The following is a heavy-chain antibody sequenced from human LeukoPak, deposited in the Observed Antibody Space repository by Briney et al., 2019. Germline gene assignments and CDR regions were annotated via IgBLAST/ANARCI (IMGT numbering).Heavy chain of an antibody. V-gene: IGHV1-69*13. D-gene: IGHD2-2*01. Sequence: ASVKVSCKASGYTFTSYDINWLRQAPGQGLEWMGGIIPMFGTANYAQKFQGRVTITADESTSIAYMELSSLRSEDTAVYYCARDLWPAASKYYYYYDMDVWGQGTTVIVCS. J-gene: IGHJ6*02. CDR3: ARDLWPAASKYYYYYDMDV. CDR1: GYTFTSYD. CDR2: IIPMFGTA.